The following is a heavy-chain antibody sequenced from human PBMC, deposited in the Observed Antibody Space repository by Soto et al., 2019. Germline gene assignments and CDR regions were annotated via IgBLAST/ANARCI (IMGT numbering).Heavy chain of an antibody. CDR2: IIPIFGTA. CDR1: GGTLSSYA. CDR3: ARVSYSSSPYYYYYGMDV. V-gene: IGHV1-69*13. D-gene: IGHD6-6*01. J-gene: IGHJ6*02. Sequence: GASVKVSCKASGGTLSSYAISWVRQAPGQGLEWMGGIIPIFGTANYAQKFQGRVTITADESTSTAYMELSSLRSEDTAVYYCARVSYSSSPYYYYYGMDVWGQGTTVTVSS.